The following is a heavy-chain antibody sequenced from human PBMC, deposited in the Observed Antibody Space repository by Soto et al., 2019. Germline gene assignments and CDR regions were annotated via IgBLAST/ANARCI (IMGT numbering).Heavy chain of an antibody. CDR1: GGSFSGYY. Sequence: PSETLSLTCAVYGGSFSGYYWSWIRQPPGKGLEWIGEINHSGSTNYNPSLKSRVTISVDTSKNQFSLKLSSVTAADTAVYYCARGGRIAAAGTFDPWGQGTLVTVSS. CDR3: ARGGRIAAAGTFDP. J-gene: IGHJ5*02. CDR2: INHSGST. V-gene: IGHV4-34*01. D-gene: IGHD6-13*01.